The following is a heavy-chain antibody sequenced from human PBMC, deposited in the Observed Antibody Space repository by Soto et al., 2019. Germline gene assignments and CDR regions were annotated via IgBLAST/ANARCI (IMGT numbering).Heavy chain of an antibody. J-gene: IGHJ5*02. V-gene: IGHV1-8*01. Sequence: QVQLVQSGAEVKKPGASVKVSCKASGYTFTSYDINWVRQATGQGLEWMGWMNPNSGNTGYAQKFQGRVTMTRNTSISTAYMELSSLRSEDTAVYYCARAKRIVVVVAAAVDHWFDPWGQGTLVTVSS. CDR2: MNPNSGNT. D-gene: IGHD2-15*01. CDR1: GYTFTSYD. CDR3: ARAKRIVVVVAAAVDHWFDP.